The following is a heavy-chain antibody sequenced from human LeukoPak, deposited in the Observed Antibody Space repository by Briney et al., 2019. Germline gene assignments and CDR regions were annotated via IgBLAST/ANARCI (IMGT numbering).Heavy chain of an antibody. CDR3: AKHWAGTRYSLISF. J-gene: IGHJ4*02. Sequence: PGGSLRLSCVPSRWSFSEYAMSLVRQAPGKGLEWVSCIYGSGDTTYYADAVKGRFTISRDNSKDTLYLQMNRLINDVTAIYLRAKHWAGTRYSLISFWGQGTLVTVSS. V-gene: IGHV3-23*01. CDR1: RWSFSEYA. CDR2: IYGSGDTT. D-gene: IGHD2-15*01.